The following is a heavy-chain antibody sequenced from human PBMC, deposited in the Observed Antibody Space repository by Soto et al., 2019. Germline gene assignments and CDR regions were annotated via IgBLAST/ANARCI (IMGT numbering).Heavy chain of an antibody. CDR2: ISWNSDSI. D-gene: IGHD1-26*01. CDR1: GFTFDDYA. Sequence: GGSLRLSCAASGFTFDDYAMHWVRQAPGKGLEWVSGISWNSDSIDYADSVKGRFTISRDNAKNSLYLQMNSLRAEDTALYYCAKDIWRLTDRWQYSGSHHDAFDIWGQGTMVTVSS. J-gene: IGHJ3*02. V-gene: IGHV3-9*01. CDR3: AKDIWRLTDRWQYSGSHHDAFDI.